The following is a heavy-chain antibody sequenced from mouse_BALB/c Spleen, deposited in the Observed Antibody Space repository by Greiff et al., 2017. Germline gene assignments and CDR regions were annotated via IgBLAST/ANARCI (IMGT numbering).Heavy chain of an antibody. CDR1: GFTFSSYA. CDR2: ISSGGST. D-gene: IGHD2-3*01. V-gene: IGHV5-6-5*01. J-gene: IGHJ1*01. CDR3: AREGDGYYEYFDV. Sequence: EVKLMESGGGLVKPGGSLKLSCAASGFTFSSYAMSWVRQTPEKRLEWVASISSGGSTYYPDSVKGRFTISRDNARNILYLQMSSLRSEDTAMYYCAREGDGYYEYFDVWGAGTTVTVSS.